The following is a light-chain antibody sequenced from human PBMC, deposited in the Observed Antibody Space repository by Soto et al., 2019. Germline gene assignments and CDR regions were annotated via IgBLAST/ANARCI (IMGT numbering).Light chain of an antibody. Sequence: SVLTQPASVSGSPGQSITISCTGTSSDVGGYDYASWYQLHPGKAPKLMVFEVSNRPSGVSYRFSGSKSGNTASLTISGLQAEDEADYFCSSYSISTAYLFGTGTKVTVL. J-gene: IGLJ1*01. CDR2: EVS. CDR3: SSYSISTAYL. V-gene: IGLV2-14*01. CDR1: SSDVGGYDY.